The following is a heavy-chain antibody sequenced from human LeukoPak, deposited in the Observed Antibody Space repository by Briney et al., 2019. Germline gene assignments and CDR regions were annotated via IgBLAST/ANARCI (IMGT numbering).Heavy chain of an antibody. Sequence: GGSLRLSCAASGLTISSHWMHWVRQVPGKGLVWVSRINSDGSSTNYADSVKGRLTISRDSAKNTLYLQMNSLRAEDTAVYYCARGRGPYGWFDPWGQGTLVTVSS. CDR3: ARGRGPYGWFDP. V-gene: IGHV3-74*01. J-gene: IGHJ5*02. CDR1: GLTISSHW. D-gene: IGHD3-10*01. CDR2: INSDGSST.